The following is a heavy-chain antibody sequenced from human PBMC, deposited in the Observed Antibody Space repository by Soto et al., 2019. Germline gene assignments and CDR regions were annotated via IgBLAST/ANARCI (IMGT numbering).Heavy chain of an antibody. V-gene: IGHV3-33*01. CDR2: IWYDGSNE. Sequence: GGSLRLSCAAAGFTCSNYGMHWVRQAPGKGLEWVAVIWYDGSNEYYADSVKGRFTISRDNSKNTLYLQMNSLRAEDTAVYYCARDDIPGRAVAIYGMDVWGQGTTVTVSS. J-gene: IGHJ6*02. CDR1: GFTCSNYG. CDR3: ARDDIPGRAVAIYGMDV. D-gene: IGHD6-19*01.